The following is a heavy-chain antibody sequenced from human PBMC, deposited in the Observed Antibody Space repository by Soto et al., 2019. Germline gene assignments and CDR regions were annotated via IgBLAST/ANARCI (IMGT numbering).Heavy chain of an antibody. D-gene: IGHD5-12*01. CDR2: IIPIFGTA. V-gene: IGHV1-69*13. CDR3: ASQVATISNYYYYGMDV. CDR1: GGTFSSYA. Sequence: ASVKVSCKASGGTFSSYAISWVRQAPGQGLEWMGGIIPIFGTANYAQKFQGRVTITADESTSTAYMELSSLRSEDTAVYYCASQVATISNYYYYGMDVWGQGTTVTVSS. J-gene: IGHJ6*02.